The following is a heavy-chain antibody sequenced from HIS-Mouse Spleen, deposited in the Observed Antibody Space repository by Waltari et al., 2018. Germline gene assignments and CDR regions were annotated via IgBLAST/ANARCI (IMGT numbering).Heavy chain of an antibody. D-gene: IGHD3-3*02. CDR1: GGSISSSSYY. Sequence: QLQLQESGPGLVKPSETLSLTCTVSGGSISSSSYYWGWFRQPPGKGLEWIGSIYYSGSTYYNPSLKSRVTISVDTSKNQFSLKLSSVTAADTAVYYCARVTLAEYFQHWGQGTLVTVSS. V-gene: IGHV4-39*07. CDR3: ARVTLAEYFQH. J-gene: IGHJ1*01. CDR2: IYYSGST.